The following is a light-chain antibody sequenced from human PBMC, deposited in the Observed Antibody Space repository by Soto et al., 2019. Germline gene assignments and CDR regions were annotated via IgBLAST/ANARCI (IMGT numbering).Light chain of an antibody. CDR2: DVS. V-gene: IGKV3-11*01. CDR3: QHRSN. CDR1: QTINY. Sequence: IVLTQSPATLSLSPRERVILSCRTSQTINYLAWYQHNPGQPPRLLIDDVSNRATGIPARFSGSGSGTDFALTISSLEPEDFAVYYCQHRSNFGQGTRLEIK. J-gene: IGKJ5*01.